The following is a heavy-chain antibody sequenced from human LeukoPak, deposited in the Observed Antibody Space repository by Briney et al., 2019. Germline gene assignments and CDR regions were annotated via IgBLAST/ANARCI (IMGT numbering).Heavy chain of an antibody. CDR1: GGSISSYY. CDR2: IYYSGST. CDR3: ARRGEDMGYCSGGSCYPAYYFDY. Sequence: SETLSLTCTVSGGSISSYYWSWIRQPPGKGLEWIGYIYYSGSTNYNPSLKSRVTVSVDTSKNQFSLKLSSVTAADTAVYYCARRGEDMGYCSGGSCYPAYYFDYWGQGTLVTVSS. J-gene: IGHJ4*02. V-gene: IGHV4-59*08. D-gene: IGHD2-15*01.